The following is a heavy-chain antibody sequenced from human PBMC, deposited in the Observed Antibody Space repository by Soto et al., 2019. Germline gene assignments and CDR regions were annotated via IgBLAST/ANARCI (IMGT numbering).Heavy chain of an antibody. J-gene: IGHJ6*02. V-gene: IGHV4-30-2*01. CDR2: IYHSGST. D-gene: IGHD2-2*01. Sequence: QLQLQESGSGLVKPSQTLSLTCAVSGGSISSGGYSWSWIRQPPGKGREWIGYIYHSGSTYYNPSLKSRVTISVDRSKNQFSLKLSSVTAADTAVYYCASISTSYYYGMDVWGQGTTVTVSS. CDR1: GGSISSGGYS. CDR3: ASISTSYYYGMDV.